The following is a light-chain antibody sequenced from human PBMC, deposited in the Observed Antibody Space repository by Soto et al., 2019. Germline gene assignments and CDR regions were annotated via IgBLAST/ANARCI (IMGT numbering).Light chain of an antibody. CDR3: QQYNSYSWT. CDR1: QSVRNY. Sequence: EIVLTQSPATVSVSPGESATLSCRASQSVRNYLAWYQQKPGQAPRLLIFDASNRATGIPSRFSGSGSGTYFTLTISSLQPDDFATYYCQQYNSYSWTFGQGTKVEIK. J-gene: IGKJ1*01. CDR2: DAS. V-gene: IGKV3-11*01.